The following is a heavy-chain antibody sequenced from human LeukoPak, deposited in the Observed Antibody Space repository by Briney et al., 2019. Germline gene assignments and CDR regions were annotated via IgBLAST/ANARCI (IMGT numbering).Heavy chain of an antibody. D-gene: IGHD3-10*01. CDR3: AKDYYYGSGSQDYFDY. CDR2: ISYDGSNK. CDR1: GFTFSSYG. V-gene: IGHV3-30*18. Sequence: GGSLRLSCAASGFTFSSYGMHWVRQAPGKGLEWVAVISYDGSNKYYADSVKGRFTIFRDNSKNTLYLQMNSLRAEDTAVYFCAKDYYYGSGSQDYFDYWGQGTLVTVSS. J-gene: IGHJ4*02.